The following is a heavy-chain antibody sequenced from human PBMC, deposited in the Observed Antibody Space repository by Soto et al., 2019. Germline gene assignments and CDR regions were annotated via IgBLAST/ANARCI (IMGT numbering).Heavy chain of an antibody. V-gene: IGHV6-1*01. CDR2: TYYRSRWYN. J-gene: IGHJ6*03. D-gene: IGHD1-7*01. Sequence: QVQLQQSGPGLVKPSQTLSLTCAISGDSVSSNNAAWNWIRQSPSRGLEWLGRTYYRSRWYNDYAVSVKSRITVNPDTSKNPFSLQLTSVTPEDTAVYYCAGTTSHYWYYMDVWGKGTTVTVSS. CDR3: AGTTSHYWYYMDV. CDR1: GDSVSSNNAA.